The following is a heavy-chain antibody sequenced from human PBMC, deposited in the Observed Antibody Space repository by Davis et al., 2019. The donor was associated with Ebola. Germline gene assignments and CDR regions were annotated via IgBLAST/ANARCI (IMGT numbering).Heavy chain of an antibody. D-gene: IGHD1-1*01. Sequence: AASVKVSCKASGYTFSNYAINWVRQATGQGLEWMGLINPNSCDTGYAQKFQGRVTMTRNTSISTAYMELSSLRSEDTAVYYCAREGTGDGFIYYYGMDVWGQGTTVTVSS. V-gene: IGHV1-8*01. CDR3: AREGTGDGFIYYYGMDV. CDR2: INPNSCDT. CDR1: GYTFSNYA. J-gene: IGHJ6*02.